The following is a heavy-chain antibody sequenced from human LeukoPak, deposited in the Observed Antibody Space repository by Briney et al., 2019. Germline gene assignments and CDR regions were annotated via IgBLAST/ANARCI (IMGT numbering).Heavy chain of an antibody. CDR2: ISSSSYI. CDR3: ARSDCSGGSCYDY. Sequence: PGGALRLSCAASGFIFSSYRMNWVRQAPGKGLEWLSSISSSSYIYYADSVKGRFTISRDNAKNSLYLQMNSLRAEDTAVYYCARSDCSGGSCYDYWGQGTLVTVSS. D-gene: IGHD2-15*01. V-gene: IGHV3-21*01. J-gene: IGHJ4*02. CDR1: GFIFSSYR.